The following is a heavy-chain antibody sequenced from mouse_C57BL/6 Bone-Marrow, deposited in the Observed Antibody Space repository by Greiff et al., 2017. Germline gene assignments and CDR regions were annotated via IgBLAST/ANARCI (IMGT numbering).Heavy chain of an antibody. D-gene: IGHD1-1*01. J-gene: IGHJ2*01. CDR1: GYTFTDYY. Sequence: EVQLQQSGPELVKPGASVKISCKASGYTFTDYYMNWVKQSHGKSLEWIGDINPNNGGTSYNQKFTGKATLTVDKSSSTAYMELRSLTSEDSAVYYCARQEDYYGSGYDYLDYWGQGTTLTVSS. CDR3: ARQEDYYGSGYDYLDY. V-gene: IGHV1-26*01. CDR2: INPNNGGT.